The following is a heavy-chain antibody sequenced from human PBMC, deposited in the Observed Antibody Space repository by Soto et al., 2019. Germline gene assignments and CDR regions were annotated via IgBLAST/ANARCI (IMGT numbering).Heavy chain of an antibody. V-gene: IGHV4-34*01. Sequence: PSETLSLTCAVYGGSFSGYYWSWIRQPPGKGLEWIGEINHSGSTNYNPSLKSRVTISVDTSKNQFSLKLSSVTAADTAVYYCARVPDYWVQGTLVTAPQ. J-gene: IGHJ4*02. CDR3: ARVPDY. CDR1: GGSFSGYY. CDR2: INHSGST.